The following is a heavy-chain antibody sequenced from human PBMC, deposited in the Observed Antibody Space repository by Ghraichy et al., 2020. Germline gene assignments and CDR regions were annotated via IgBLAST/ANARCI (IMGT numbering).Heavy chain of an antibody. CDR1: GFTFSSYW. J-gene: IGHJ4*02. CDR3: ARDGQQSCFDY. V-gene: IGHV3-7*01. Sequence: GESLNISCAASGFTFSSYWMSWVRQAPGKGLEWVANIKQDGSEKYYVDSVKGRFTISRDNAKNSLYLQINSLRAEDTAVYYCARDGQQSCFDYWGQGTLVTVSS. D-gene: IGHD6-13*01. CDR2: IKQDGSEK.